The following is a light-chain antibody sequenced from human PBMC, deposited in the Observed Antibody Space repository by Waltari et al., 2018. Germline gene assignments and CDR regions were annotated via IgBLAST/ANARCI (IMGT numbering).Light chain of an antibody. CDR3: QVWDSTSDQPV. CDR2: YED. CDR1: NIGRER. V-gene: IGLV3-21*01. J-gene: IGLJ1*01. Sequence: SQVLTQPPSVSVAPGQAAQISCERDNIGRERVHWYQQKSDQAPVLLIYYEDDRPPGAPERFSGSNSGNTATLTISRVEAGDEADYYCQVWDSTSDQPVFGTGTKVSVL.